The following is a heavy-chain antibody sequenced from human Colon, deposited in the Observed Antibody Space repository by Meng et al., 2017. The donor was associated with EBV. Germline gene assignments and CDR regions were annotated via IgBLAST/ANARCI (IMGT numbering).Heavy chain of an antibody. J-gene: IGHJ4*02. CDR1: GVPFTRYP. Sequence: HCGFRLKKPGRSGKVSSNASGVPFTRYPMNWVRQAPGQGLEWMGWISTNTGNPTYAQGFTGRFVFSVDTSVSTAYLQISSLKAEDTAVYYCGTLKYTSGFYGPAYWGQGALVTVSS. CDR2: ISTNTGNP. V-gene: IGHV7-4-1*02. D-gene: IGHD6-19*01. CDR3: GTLKYTSGFYGPAY.